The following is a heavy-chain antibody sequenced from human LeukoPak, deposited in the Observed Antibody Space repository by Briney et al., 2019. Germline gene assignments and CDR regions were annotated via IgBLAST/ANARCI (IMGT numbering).Heavy chain of an antibody. V-gene: IGHV4-4*07. Sequence: SETLSLTCTVSGGSISSYYWSWIRQPAGKGLEWIGRIYTSGSTNYNPSLKSRVTMSVDTSKNQFSLKLSSVTAADTAVYYCARDRSPGAAAGRGWFDPWGQGTLVTVSA. D-gene: IGHD6-13*01. CDR3: ARDRSPGAAAGRGWFDP. CDR2: IYTSGST. CDR1: GGSISSYY. J-gene: IGHJ5*02.